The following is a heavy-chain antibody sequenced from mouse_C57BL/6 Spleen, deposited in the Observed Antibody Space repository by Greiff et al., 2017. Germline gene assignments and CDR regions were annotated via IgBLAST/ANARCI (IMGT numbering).Heavy chain of an antibody. CDR2: IDPSDSYT. D-gene: IGHD2-5*01. J-gene: IGHJ3*01. Sequence: QVQLQQPGAELVRPGTSVKLSCKASGYTFTSYWMHWVKQRPGQGLEWIGVIDPSDSYTNYNQKFKGKATLTVDTSSSTAYLQLSSLTSEDSAVYGCASPYYSNYRGFAYWGQGTLVTVSA. CDR1: GYTFTSYW. CDR3: ASPYYSNYRGFAY. V-gene: IGHV1-59*01.